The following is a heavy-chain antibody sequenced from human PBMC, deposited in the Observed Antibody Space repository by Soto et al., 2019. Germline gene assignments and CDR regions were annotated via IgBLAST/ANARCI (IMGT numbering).Heavy chain of an antibody. D-gene: IGHD1-26*01. CDR1: GFTFNTYV. Sequence: QVQLVQSGAEVKKPGASVTVSCQASGFTFNTYVITWVRQAPGQGLEWLGRISVYHGNTNYAQKVQGRVSMTTDTATSTAYMELRSLRSDDTAVYYCARGGSGSYRMFDYWGQGTLVTVSS. J-gene: IGHJ4*02. CDR3: ARGGSGSYRMFDY. CDR2: ISVYHGNT. V-gene: IGHV1-18*01.